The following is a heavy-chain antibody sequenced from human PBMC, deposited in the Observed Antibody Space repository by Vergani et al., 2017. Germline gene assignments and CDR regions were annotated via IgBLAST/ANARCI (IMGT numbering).Heavy chain of an antibody. Sequence: EVQLLESGGGLVQPGGSLRLSCAASGFSFSRYSMNWVRQAPGKGLEWVASISGSSSYVFYRDSVEGRFTITRDNAKKSVYLQMNSLRAEDTAMYYCVKDIAASGNYWYFDLWGRGTLVTVSS. D-gene: IGHD6-13*01. CDR1: GFSFSRYS. V-gene: IGHV3-21*01. CDR3: VKDIAASGNYWYFDL. CDR2: ISGSSSYV. J-gene: IGHJ2*01.